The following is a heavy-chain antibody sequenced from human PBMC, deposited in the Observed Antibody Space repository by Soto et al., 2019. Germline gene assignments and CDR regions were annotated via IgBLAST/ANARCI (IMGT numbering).Heavy chain of an antibody. CDR1: GGSFSSYP. Sequence: QVQLVQSGAEVRKPGSSVKVSCKASGGSFSSYPFTWVRQAPGQGLEWMGGIIPIFGTANYAQRFQGRVTFTADASTSTAYMDLSSLRSEDTAAYYCARVLRPGRSFDYWGQGTLVTVSS. J-gene: IGHJ4*02. CDR2: IIPIFGTA. V-gene: IGHV1-69*01. D-gene: IGHD3-10*01. CDR3: ARVLRPGRSFDY.